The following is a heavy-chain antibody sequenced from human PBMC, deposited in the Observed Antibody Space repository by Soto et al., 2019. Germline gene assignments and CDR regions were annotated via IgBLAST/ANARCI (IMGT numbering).Heavy chain of an antibody. J-gene: IGHJ4*02. Sequence: QVQLVESGGGVVQPGRSLRLSCAASGFTFSSYGMHWVRQAPGKGLEWVAVIWYDGSNKYYADSVKGRFTISRDNSKNTLYLQMNSLRAEDTAVYYCARDLGEYGDYAWVYWGQGTLVTVSS. V-gene: IGHV3-33*01. CDR1: GFTFSSYG. D-gene: IGHD4-17*01. CDR3: ARDLGEYGDYAWVY. CDR2: IWYDGSNK.